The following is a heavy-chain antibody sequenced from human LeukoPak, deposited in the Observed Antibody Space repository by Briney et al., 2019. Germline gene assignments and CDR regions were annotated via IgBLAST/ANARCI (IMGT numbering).Heavy chain of an antibody. V-gene: IGHV3-9*01. J-gene: IGHJ5*02. CDR2: ISWDSGSI. D-gene: IGHD2-8*02. CDR3: VKGGTGRLRNQFDP. Sequence: GRSLRLSCAASGFSFNDYAMHWVRQAPGKGLEWVSGISWDSGSIVYADSVKGRFTISRDNTKNSLFLQMNSLRTEDTALYYCVKGGTGRLRNQFDPWGQGTLVTVSS. CDR1: GFSFNDYA.